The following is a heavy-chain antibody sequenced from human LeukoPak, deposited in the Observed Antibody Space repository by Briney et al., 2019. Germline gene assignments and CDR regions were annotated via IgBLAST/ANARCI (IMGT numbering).Heavy chain of an antibody. CDR2: ISHSGTT. V-gene: IGHV4-4*02. D-gene: IGHD2-2*01. CDR1: GDSISSSIW. J-gene: IGHJ6*02. Sequence: PSETLSLTCTVSGDSISSSIWWSWVRPSPGQGQEWIGEISHSGTTNYVNPSLKSRVTISVDKSKNQFSLNLRSVTAADTAVYFCARESRSRFGGSTILDVWGQGTTVTVSS. CDR3: ARESRSRFGGSTILDV.